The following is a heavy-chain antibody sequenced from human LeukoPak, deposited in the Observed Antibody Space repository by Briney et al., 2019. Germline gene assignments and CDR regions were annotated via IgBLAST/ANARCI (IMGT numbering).Heavy chain of an antibody. CDR1: GFTFDDYA. Sequence: SLRLSCAASGFTFDDYAMHWVRQAPGKGLEWVSGISWNSGSIGYADSVKGRFTISRDNAKNSLYLQMNSLRAEDTALYYCAKGDYYDSSGQDYWGQGTLVTVSS. CDR3: AKGDYYDSSGQDY. J-gene: IGHJ4*02. CDR2: ISWNSGSI. D-gene: IGHD3-22*01. V-gene: IGHV3-9*01.